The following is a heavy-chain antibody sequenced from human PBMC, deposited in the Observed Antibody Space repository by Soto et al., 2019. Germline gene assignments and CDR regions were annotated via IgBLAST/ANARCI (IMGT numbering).Heavy chain of an antibody. D-gene: IGHD2-2*01. CDR1: GFPVSSNY. CDR3: ARVVGYCSSTSCYFDY. Sequence: GGSLRLSCAASGFPVSSNYMTWVRQAPGKGLEWVSVIYSGGSTYYADSVKGRFTISRDNSKNTLYLQMNSLRAEDTAVYYCARVVGYCSSTSCYFDYWGQGTLVTVSS. V-gene: IGHV3-53*01. CDR2: IYSGGST. J-gene: IGHJ4*02.